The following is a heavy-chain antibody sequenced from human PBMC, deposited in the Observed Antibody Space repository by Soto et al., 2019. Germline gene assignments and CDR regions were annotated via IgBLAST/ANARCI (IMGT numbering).Heavy chain of an antibody. CDR1: GFTFTSYG. J-gene: IGHJ5*02. D-gene: IGHD3-22*01. CDR3: ARDQGMYYYDSSGYLQGP. V-gene: IGHV3-30*03. Sequence: GGSLRLSCAASGFTFTSYGMHWVRQAPGKGLEWVAVISYDGSNKYYADSVKGRFTISRDNSKNTLYLQMNSLRAEDTAVYYCARDQGMYYYDSSGYLQGPWGQGTLVTVSS. CDR2: ISYDGSNK.